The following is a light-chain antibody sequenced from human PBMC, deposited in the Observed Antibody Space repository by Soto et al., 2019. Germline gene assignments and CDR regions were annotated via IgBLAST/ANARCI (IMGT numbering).Light chain of an antibody. CDR2: GAS. CDR3: QQYGSSPGT. J-gene: IGKJ1*01. CDR1: QSVSSS. V-gene: IGKV3-20*01. Sequence: IVLTQSPATLSVSPGERATLSCRASQSVSSSLAWYQQKPGRSPRLLIYGASTRAIGIPARFSGSGSGTDFTLTISRLEPEDFAVYYCQQYGSSPGTFGQGTKVDI.